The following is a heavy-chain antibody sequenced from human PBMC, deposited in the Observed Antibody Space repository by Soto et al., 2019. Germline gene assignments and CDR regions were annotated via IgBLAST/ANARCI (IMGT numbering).Heavy chain of an antibody. V-gene: IGHV3-7*01. CDR3: ARETDDYYYYYYGMDV. Sequence: PGGSLRLSCAASGFTFSSYWMSWVRQAPGKGLEWVANIKQDGSEKYYVDSVKGRFTISRDNAKNSLYLQMNSLRAEDTAVYYCARETDDYYYYYYGMDVWGQGTTVTVS. CDR2: IKQDGSEK. J-gene: IGHJ6*02. CDR1: GFTFSSYW. D-gene: IGHD1-1*01.